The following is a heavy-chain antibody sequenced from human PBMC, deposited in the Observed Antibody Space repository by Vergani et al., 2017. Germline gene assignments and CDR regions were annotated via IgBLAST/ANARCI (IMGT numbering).Heavy chain of an antibody. CDR2: ISYDGSNK. CDR1: GFTFSSYG. V-gene: IGHV3-30*18. Sequence: QVLLVESGGGVVQPGRSLRLSCAASGFTFSSYGMHWVRQAPGKGLEWVAVISYDGSNKYYADSVKGRFTISRDNSKNTLYLQMNSLRAEDTAVYYCAKGDSSSWYWGWFDPGGQGTLVTVSS. J-gene: IGHJ5*02. CDR3: AKGDSSSWYWGWFDP. D-gene: IGHD6-13*01.